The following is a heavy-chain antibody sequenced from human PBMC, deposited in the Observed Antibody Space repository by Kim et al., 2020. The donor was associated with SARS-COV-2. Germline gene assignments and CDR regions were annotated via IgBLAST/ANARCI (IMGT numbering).Heavy chain of an antibody. Sequence: GGSLRLSCAASGFTFSSYSMNWVRQAPGKGLEWVSSISSSSSYIYYADSVKGRFTISRDNAKNSLYLQMNSLRAEDTAVYYCARDKFVVVPATVPQQYNWFDPWGQGTLVTVSS. CDR2: ISSSSSYI. D-gene: IGHD2-2*01. J-gene: IGHJ5*02. V-gene: IGHV3-21*01. CDR1: GFTFSSYS. CDR3: ARDKFVVVPATVPQQYNWFDP.